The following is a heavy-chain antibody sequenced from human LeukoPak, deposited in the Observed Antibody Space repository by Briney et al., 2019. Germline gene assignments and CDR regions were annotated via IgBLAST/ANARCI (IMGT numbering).Heavy chain of an antibody. CDR2: ISYDGSNK. CDR3: AKDRVLEWLLAGGYYFDY. J-gene: IGHJ4*02. D-gene: IGHD3-3*01. Sequence: GGSLRLSCAASGFTFSSYGMHWVRQAPGKGLEWVAVISYDGSNKYYADSVKGRFTISRDNSKNTLYLQMNSLRAEDTAVYYCAKDRVLEWLLAGGYYFDYWGQGTLVTVSS. CDR1: GFTFSSYG. V-gene: IGHV3-30*18.